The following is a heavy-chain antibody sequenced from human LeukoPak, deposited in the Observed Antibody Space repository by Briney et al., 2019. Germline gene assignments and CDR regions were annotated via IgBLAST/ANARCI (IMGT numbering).Heavy chain of an antibody. J-gene: IGHJ5*02. Sequence: PGGSLRLSCAASGFTFSSYGMHWVRQAPGKGLEWVAVIWYDGSNKYYADSVKGRFTISRDNSKNTLYLQMNRLRAEDTAVYYCARDRKGGTGWFDPWGQGTLVTVSS. CDR3: ARDRKGGTGWFDP. V-gene: IGHV3-33*01. CDR1: GFTFSSYG. CDR2: IWYDGSNK. D-gene: IGHD1/OR15-1a*01.